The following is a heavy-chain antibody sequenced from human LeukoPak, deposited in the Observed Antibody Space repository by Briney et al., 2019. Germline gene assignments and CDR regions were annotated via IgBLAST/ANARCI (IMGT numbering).Heavy chain of an antibody. CDR2: FDPEDGET. CDR1: GYTLTELS. J-gene: IGHJ4*02. CDR3: ATLGIAAAGTIDY. D-gene: IGHD6-13*01. Sequence: VKVSCKVSGYTLTELSMHWVRQAPGKGLEWMGGFDPEDGETIYAQKFQGRVTMTEDTSTDTAYMELSSLRSEDMAVYYCATLGIAAAGTIDYWGQGTLVTVSS. V-gene: IGHV1-24*01.